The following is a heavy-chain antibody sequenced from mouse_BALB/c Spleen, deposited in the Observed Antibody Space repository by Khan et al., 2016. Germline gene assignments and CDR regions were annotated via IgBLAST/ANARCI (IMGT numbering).Heavy chain of an antibody. D-gene: IGHD1-1*01. CDR1: GYTFTNYG. J-gene: IGHJ1*01. Sequence: QIQLVQSGPELKRPGKTVKISCKASGYTFTNYGINWVKQAPRKGLKWMGWINTYSGESTYADDFKGRFAFSLETSANTAYLQINNLKTEDTATXFCARYRYYYGSSRYFDVWGAGTTVTVSS. CDR3: ARYRYYYGSSRYFDV. V-gene: IGHV9-3-1*01. CDR2: INTYSGES.